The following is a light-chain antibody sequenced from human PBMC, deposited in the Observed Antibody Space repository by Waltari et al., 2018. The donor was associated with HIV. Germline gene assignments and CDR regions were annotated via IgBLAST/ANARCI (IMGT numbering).Light chain of an antibody. Sequence: QSALTQPPSASGSPGQSVTISCTGTSSDVGGYNYVPWYQQHPGKAPKLTIYEVSKRPSGVPDRFSGSKSGNTASLTVSGLQAEDEADYYCSSYAGSNNWKVFGGGTKLTVL. V-gene: IGLV2-8*01. CDR1: SSDVGGYNY. CDR3: SSYAGSNNWKV. J-gene: IGLJ2*01. CDR2: EVS.